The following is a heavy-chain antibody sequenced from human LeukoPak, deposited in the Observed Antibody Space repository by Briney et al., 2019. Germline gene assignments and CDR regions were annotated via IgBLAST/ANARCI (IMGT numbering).Heavy chain of an antibody. J-gene: IGHJ5*02. CDR2: IYYSGST. D-gene: IGHD3-9*01. Sequence: SETLSLTRTVSGGSISNYDWSWIRQPPGKGLEWIGSIYYSGSTYYNPSLKSRVTISVDTSKNQFSLKLSSVTAADTAVYYCARRTRYYDILTGYYKGWFDPWGQGTLVTVSS. CDR1: GGSISNYD. CDR3: ARRTRYYDILTGYYKGWFDP. V-gene: IGHV4-39*01.